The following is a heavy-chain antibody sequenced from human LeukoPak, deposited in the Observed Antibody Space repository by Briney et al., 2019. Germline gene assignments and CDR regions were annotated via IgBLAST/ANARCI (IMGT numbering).Heavy chain of an antibody. D-gene: IGHD2-2*02. CDR1: GSSFTSYW. J-gene: IGHJ5*02. Sequence: GESLKISCKCSGSSFTSYWIGWVRQLPGKGLEWMGIIYPGDSDTRYSPSFQGQVTISADKSISTAYLQWSSLKASDTAMYYCAVVPAAIRWFDPWGQGTLVTVSS. CDR2: IYPGDSDT. V-gene: IGHV5-51*01. CDR3: AVVPAAIRWFDP.